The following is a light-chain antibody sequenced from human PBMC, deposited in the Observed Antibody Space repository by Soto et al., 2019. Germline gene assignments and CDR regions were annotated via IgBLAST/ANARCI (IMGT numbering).Light chain of an antibody. CDR1: QSVSSSY. V-gene: IGKV3-20*01. Sequence: EIVLTQSPGTLSLSPGEKATLSCRASQSVSSSYLAWYQQKPGQAPRLLIYGASSRATGIPDRFSGSGSGTDFTLTISRLESEDFALYYGQQYGSSPAFGGGTKVEIK. CDR2: GAS. CDR3: QQYGSSPA. J-gene: IGKJ4*01.